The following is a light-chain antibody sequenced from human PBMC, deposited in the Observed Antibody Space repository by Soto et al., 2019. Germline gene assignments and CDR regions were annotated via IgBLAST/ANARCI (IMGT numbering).Light chain of an antibody. V-gene: IGLV2-14*01. CDR2: DVS. J-gene: IGLJ1*01. Sequence: QSALAQPSSLSGSPGQSITISCTGTNSVVGGYHYVPWYQQYPGKAPKVMIYDVSNRPSGVSNRFSGSKSGNTASLTISGLQAEDEADYYCSSYTTSSTYVFGTGTKVTVL. CDR3: SSYTTSSTYV. CDR1: NSVVGGYHY.